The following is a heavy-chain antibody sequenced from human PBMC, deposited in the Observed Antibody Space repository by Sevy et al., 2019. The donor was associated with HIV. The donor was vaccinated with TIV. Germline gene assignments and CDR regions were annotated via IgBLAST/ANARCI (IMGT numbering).Heavy chain of an antibody. CDR3: ARGLQLWLGHFDY. D-gene: IGHD5-18*01. J-gene: IGHJ4*02. CDR1: GAAVSGYF. Sequence: ETLSLTCAVSGAAVSGYFWSWVRQPPGKGLEWLGYIYDGGTTNYNPSLHSRLTISVDTSKNQFSLKLSSVTAADTAVYYCARGLQLWLGHFDYWGQGTLVTVSS. CDR2: IYDGGTT. V-gene: IGHV4-59*02.